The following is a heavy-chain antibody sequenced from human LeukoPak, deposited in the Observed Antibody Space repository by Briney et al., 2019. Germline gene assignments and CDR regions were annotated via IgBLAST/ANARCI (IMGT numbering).Heavy chain of an antibody. J-gene: IGHJ4*02. CDR3: ASSPYSSSGFDY. V-gene: IGHV5-10-1*01. Sequence: GESLRISCKGSGYSFTSYWISWVRQMRGKGLEWMGRIDPSDSYTNYSPSFQGHVTISADKSISTAYLQWSSLKASDTAMYYCASSPYSSSGFDYWGQGTLVTVSS. D-gene: IGHD6-6*01. CDR1: GYSFTSYW. CDR2: IDPSDSYT.